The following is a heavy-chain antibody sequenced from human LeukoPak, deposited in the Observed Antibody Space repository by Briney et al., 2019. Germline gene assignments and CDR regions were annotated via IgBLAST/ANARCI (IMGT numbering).Heavy chain of an antibody. J-gene: IGHJ6*02. CDR2: ISYDGSNK. CDR3: ARGARRYYYYGMDV. CDR1: GFTFSSYA. V-gene: IGHV3-30-3*01. Sequence: GGSLRLSCAASGFTFSSYAMHWVRQDPGKGLEWVAVISYDGSNKYYADSVKGRFTISRDNSKNTLYLQMNSLRAEDTAVYYCARGARRYYYYGMDVWGQGTTVTVSS.